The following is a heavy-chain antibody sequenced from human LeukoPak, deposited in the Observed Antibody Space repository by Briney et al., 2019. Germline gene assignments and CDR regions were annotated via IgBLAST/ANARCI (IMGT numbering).Heavy chain of an antibody. Sequence: PGGSLRLSCAASGFTFSSYWMSWVRQAPGKGLEWVAVISYDGSNKYYADSVKGRFTISRDNSKNTLYLQMNSLRAEDTAVYYCARETDYDGYYYGMDVWGQGTTVTVSS. CDR1: GFTFSSYW. CDR2: ISYDGSNK. D-gene: IGHD4-17*01. J-gene: IGHJ6*02. CDR3: ARETDYDGYYYGMDV. V-gene: IGHV3-30-3*01.